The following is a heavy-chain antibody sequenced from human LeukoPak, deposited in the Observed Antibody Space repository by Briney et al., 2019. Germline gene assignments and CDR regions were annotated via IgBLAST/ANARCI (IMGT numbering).Heavy chain of an antibody. J-gene: IGHJ4*02. CDR1: GFTFDDYG. D-gene: IGHD6-13*01. Sequence: GESLKISCAASGFTFDDYGMSWVRQAPGKGLEWVSGINWNGVSTGYADSVKGRFTISRDNAKNSLYLQMNSLRAEDTALYYCARPGAGKLDFDYWGQGTLVTVSS. V-gene: IGHV3-20*04. CDR2: INWNGVST. CDR3: ARPGAGKLDFDY.